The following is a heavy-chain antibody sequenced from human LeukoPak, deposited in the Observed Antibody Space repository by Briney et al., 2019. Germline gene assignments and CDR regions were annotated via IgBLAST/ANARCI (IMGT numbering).Heavy chain of an antibody. CDR1: GYTFTSYY. Sequence: APVKVSCKASGYTFTSYYMHRVRQAPGQGLEWMGIINPSGGSTSYAQKFQGRVTMTRDTSTSTVYMELSSLRSEDTAVYYCARDLGCGGDCYSFDYWGQGTLVTVSS. D-gene: IGHD2-21*02. J-gene: IGHJ4*02. V-gene: IGHV1-46*01. CDR2: INPSGGST. CDR3: ARDLGCGGDCYSFDY.